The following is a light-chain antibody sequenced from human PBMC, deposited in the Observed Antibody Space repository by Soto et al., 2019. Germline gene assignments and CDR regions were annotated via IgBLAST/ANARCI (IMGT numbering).Light chain of an antibody. J-gene: IGLJ1*01. CDR2: DVT. CDR3: CSYGGSLYV. CDR1: SSDVGGYKY. V-gene: IGLV2-11*01. Sequence: ALTQPRSVSGSPGQSVTISCTGTSSDVGGYKYVSWYQHHPGKAPKLLIYDVTERPSGVPDRFSGSKSGYTASLTISGLQAEDEADYYCCSYGGSLYVFGTGTKVTVL.